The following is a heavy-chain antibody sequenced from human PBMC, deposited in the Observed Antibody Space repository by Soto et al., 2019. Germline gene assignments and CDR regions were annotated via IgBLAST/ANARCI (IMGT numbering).Heavy chain of an antibody. CDR3: ATYPMADYYRGMDV. Sequence: SETLSLTCTVSGASISSSHYWTWVRQTPGKGLEWIGEIYHTGNTNYNPSLKSRVTLSLDKSKNQFSLRLDSVTAADTAVFYCATYPMADYYRGMDVWGEGTKVTGS. V-gene: IGHV4-4*02. CDR1: GASISSSHY. J-gene: IGHJ6*02. CDR2: IYHTGNT.